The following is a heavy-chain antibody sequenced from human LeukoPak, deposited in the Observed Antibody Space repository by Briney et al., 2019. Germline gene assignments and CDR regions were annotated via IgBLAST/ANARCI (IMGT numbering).Heavy chain of an antibody. CDR2: INAGNGNT. V-gene: IGHV1-3*01. CDR1: GCTFTSYA. D-gene: IGHD2-8*01. J-gene: IGHJ4*02. Sequence: GASVKVSCKASGCTFTSYAMHWVRQAPGQRLEWMGWINAGNGNTKYSQKFQGRVTITRDTSASTAYMELSSLRSEDTAVYYCARGNALAYAMNYWGQGTLVTVSS. CDR3: ARGNALAYAMNY.